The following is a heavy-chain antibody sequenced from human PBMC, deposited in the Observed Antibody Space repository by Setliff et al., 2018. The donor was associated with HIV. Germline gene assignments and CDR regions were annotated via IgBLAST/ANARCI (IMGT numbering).Heavy chain of an antibody. J-gene: IGHJ6*03. CDR2: IGAYNGNT. CDR1: GYTFTSYG. V-gene: IGHV1-18*01. Sequence: ASVKVSCKASGYTFTSYGISWVRQAPGQGLEWMGWIGAYNGNTNYAQKLQGRVTMTTDTSTSTAYMELRSLRSDDTAVYYCARDRRAYTLHYYYYYMDVWGKGTTVTVSS. CDR3: ARDRRAYTLHYYYYYMDV. D-gene: IGHD1-20*01.